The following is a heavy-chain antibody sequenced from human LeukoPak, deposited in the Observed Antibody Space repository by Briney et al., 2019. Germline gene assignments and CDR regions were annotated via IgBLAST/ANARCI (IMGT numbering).Heavy chain of an antibody. V-gene: IGHV3-30-3*01. Sequence: PGGSLRLSCAASGFTFSSYAMSWVRQAPGKGLEWVAVISYDGSNKYYADSVKGRFTISRDNSKNTLYLQMNSLRAEDTAVYYCARNPIVVVPDSNPLLDYWGQGTLVTVSS. CDR2: ISYDGSNK. CDR1: GFTFSSYA. CDR3: ARNPIVVVPDSNPLLDY. J-gene: IGHJ4*02. D-gene: IGHD2-2*01.